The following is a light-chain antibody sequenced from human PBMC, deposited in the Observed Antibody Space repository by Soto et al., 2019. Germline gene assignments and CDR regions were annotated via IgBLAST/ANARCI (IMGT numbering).Light chain of an antibody. Sequence: VITQSPATLSVSPGESATLSCSASQTVNSNVAWCQQKPGHAPRLLIFAAYTRGTGIPATFSGSGSGTAFSLTITSLQSADFALYYCQQYNNRPPWTFGQGTQVDIK. CDR1: QTVNSN. V-gene: IGKV3-15*01. CDR2: AAY. J-gene: IGKJ1*01. CDR3: QQYNNRPPWT.